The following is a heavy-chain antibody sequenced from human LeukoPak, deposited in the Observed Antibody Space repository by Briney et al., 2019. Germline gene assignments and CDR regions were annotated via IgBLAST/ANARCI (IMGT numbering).Heavy chain of an antibody. J-gene: IGHJ4*02. D-gene: IGHD2-2*01. CDR1: GFTFSSFW. CDR2: IYSDGSST. V-gene: IGHV3-74*01. Sequence: PGGSLRLSCAASGFTFSSFWMHWVRQAPGQGLVWVSRIYSDGSSTNYADSVKGRFTISRDNANNTLCLQMNSLRAEDTAVYYCARGGSTSLKDWGQGTLVTVSS. CDR3: ARGGSTSLKD.